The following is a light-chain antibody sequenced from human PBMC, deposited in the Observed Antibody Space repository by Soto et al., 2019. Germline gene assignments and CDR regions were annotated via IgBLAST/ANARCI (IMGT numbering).Light chain of an antibody. CDR1: SGDALSYDA. J-gene: IGLJ3*02. V-gene: IGLV2-23*01. CDR3: CSCVYSNSGV. CDR2: EGN. Sequence: QSALTQPASVSGSPGQSITVSCTGTSGDALSYDAVSWYQHHPGKAPKLIIHEGNKPPSGVYNRFSGHRSDNLASRTISGSQAEVGATYYSCSCVYSNSGVFGGGAKLAVL.